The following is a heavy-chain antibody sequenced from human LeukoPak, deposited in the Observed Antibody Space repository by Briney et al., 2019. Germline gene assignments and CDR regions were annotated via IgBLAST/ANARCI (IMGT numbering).Heavy chain of an antibody. D-gene: IGHD6-19*01. J-gene: IGHJ4*02. CDR3: ARDSPQREGSSGWGVFDY. CDR1: GGSISSYY. V-gene: IGHV4-59*01. Sequence: SETLSLTCTVSGGSISSYYWSWIRQPPGKGLEWIGYIYYSGSTNYNPSLKSRVTISVDTSKNQFSLKLSSVTAADTAVYYCARDSPQREGSSGWGVFDYWGQGTLVTVSS. CDR2: IYYSGST.